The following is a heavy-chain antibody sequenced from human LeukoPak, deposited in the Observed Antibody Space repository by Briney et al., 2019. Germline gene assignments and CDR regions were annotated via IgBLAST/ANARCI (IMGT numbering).Heavy chain of an antibody. CDR3: ARQTAMGRSGDY. CDR2: IDPSDSET. Sequence: GESLKISCKASGYSFTSYWIGWVRQMPGKGLEWMGIIDPSDSETRYTPSFQGQVTISVDKSLTTADLQWNSLKASDTAMFYCARQTAMGRSGDYWGQGTLVTVSS. V-gene: IGHV5-51*01. CDR1: GYSFTSYW. J-gene: IGHJ4*02. D-gene: IGHD5-18*01.